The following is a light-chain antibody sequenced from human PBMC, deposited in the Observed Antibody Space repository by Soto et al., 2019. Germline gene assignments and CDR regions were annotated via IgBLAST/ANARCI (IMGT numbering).Light chain of an antibody. V-gene: IGKV3-15*01. CDR3: QQYYNWPVT. Sequence: EILMTQSPATLSVSPGETVTFSCMASRSVSNRLAWYQHKPGQAPRLLISGVSNGATGIPPKFSGSGSGTEFTLTVDSLQSDDIAVYYCQQYYNWPVTFGQGTKVDIK. CDR1: RSVSNR. CDR2: GVS. J-gene: IGKJ2*01.